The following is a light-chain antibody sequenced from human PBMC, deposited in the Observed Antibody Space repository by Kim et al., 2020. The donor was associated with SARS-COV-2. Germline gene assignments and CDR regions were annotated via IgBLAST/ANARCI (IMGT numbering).Light chain of an antibody. CDR1: SSDVGGYDF. CDR3: CSYAGSYSVV. J-gene: IGLJ2*01. V-gene: IGLV2-11*01. CDR2: DVS. Sequence: GQSVTISCTGTSSDVGGYDFVSRYQQHPGKAPKLMIYDVSKWPSGVPDRFSGSKSGNTASLTISGLQAEDEADYYCCSYAGSYSVVFGGGTQLTVL.